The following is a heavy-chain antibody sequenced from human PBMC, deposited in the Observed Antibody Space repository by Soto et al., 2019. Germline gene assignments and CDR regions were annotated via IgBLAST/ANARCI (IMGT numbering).Heavy chain of an antibody. J-gene: IGHJ4*02. D-gene: IGHD6-25*01. V-gene: IGHV1-46*04. Sequence: QVQLVQSGAEMKRPGASVILSCKASGYIFTTYSIHWVRQTAGQGLEWMAKVDPRDGSTGYAQKLRGRVSRAWDTSTGTVSMEVSSLTSDDTATYYCARVRSSGREFDYWGQGTQVTVSS. CDR1: GYIFTTYS. CDR3: ARVRSSGREFDY. CDR2: VDPRDGST.